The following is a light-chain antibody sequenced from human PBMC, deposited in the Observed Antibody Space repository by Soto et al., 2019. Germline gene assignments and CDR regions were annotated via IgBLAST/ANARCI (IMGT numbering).Light chain of an antibody. CDR1: SSNFGAGHD. V-gene: IGLV1-40*01. J-gene: IGLJ3*02. CDR3: QAYDNRLRGWV. Sequence: QSVLTQPPSVSGAPGQTVTISCTGSSSNFGAGHDVNWYQQLPGSAPKLVIYSDFKRPSGVPARFSGSRSGTSDSLAINGLQPEDEASYYCQAYDNRLRGWVFGGGTKLTVL. CDR2: SDF.